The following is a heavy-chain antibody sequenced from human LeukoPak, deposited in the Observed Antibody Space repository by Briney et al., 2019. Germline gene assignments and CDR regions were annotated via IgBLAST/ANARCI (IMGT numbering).Heavy chain of an antibody. Sequence: PGGSLRLSCAASGFTFSSYWMSWVRQAPGKGLEWVANIKQDGSEKYYVDSVKGRFTISRDNAKNSLYLQMNSLRAEDTAVYYCARDFWSGYIDSFDIWGQGTMVTVSS. CDR2: IKQDGSEK. D-gene: IGHD3-3*01. CDR1: GFTFSSYW. V-gene: IGHV3-7*01. J-gene: IGHJ3*02. CDR3: ARDFWSGYIDSFDI.